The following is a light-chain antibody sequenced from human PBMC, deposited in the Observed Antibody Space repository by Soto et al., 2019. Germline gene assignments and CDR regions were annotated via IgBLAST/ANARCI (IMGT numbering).Light chain of an antibody. J-gene: IGKJ1*01. Sequence: DIQMTQSPSSLSASVGDRVTITCRASQGIRHDLGWYQQKPGKAPKRLIYASSSLQSGVPSRFSGSGSGTEFTLTISSLQPEDFATYYCLQHNSYPLAFGQGTKVEIK. V-gene: IGKV1-17*01. CDR3: LQHNSYPLA. CDR2: ASS. CDR1: QGIRHD.